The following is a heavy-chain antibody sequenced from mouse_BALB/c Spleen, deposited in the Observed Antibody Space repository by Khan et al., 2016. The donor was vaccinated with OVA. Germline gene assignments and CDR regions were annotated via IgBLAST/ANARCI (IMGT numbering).Heavy chain of an antibody. D-gene: IGHD1-1*01. V-gene: IGHV1-20*02. CDR1: GYSFTGYF. CDR2: INPHIGET. J-gene: IGHJ2*01. CDR3: ARIYGSDFDY. Sequence: VQLQQSGPELVKPGASVKISCKASGYSFTGYFIHWVMQSHGKSLEWIGRINPHIGETFYNQKFRGKATLTVDESSSTAHMELRSLASEDSAVXFCARIYGSDFDYWGQGTTLTVSS.